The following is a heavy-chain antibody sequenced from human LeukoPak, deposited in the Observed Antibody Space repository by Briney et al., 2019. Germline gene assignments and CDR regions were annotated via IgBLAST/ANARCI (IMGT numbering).Heavy chain of an antibody. V-gene: IGHV4-30-4*01. CDR2: IYYSGTT. Sequence: SETLSLTCTVSGDSISSGADYWNWIRQPPGKGLEWIGYIYYSGTTYYNPSLKSRVTISVDTSKNQFSLKLSSVTAADAAVYYCARGLTGIDYWAQGTLVTVSS. D-gene: IGHD3-9*01. CDR3: ARGLTGIDY. J-gene: IGHJ4*02. CDR1: GDSISSGADY.